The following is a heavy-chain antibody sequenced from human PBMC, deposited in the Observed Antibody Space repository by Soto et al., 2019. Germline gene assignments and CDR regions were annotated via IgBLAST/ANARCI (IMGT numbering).Heavy chain of an antibody. Sequence: QVQLVESGGGVVQPGRSLRLSCAASGFTFSDCGMHWVRQAPGKGLEWVAVVTYEETEIHYADSVRGRFTISRDNSKNMVYLQMHSLRVRATAVYDCVKEQSSGYWRTADYWGQGTLVTVSS. CDR2: VTYEETEI. J-gene: IGHJ4*02. V-gene: IGHV3-30*18. CDR1: GFTFSDCG. D-gene: IGHD6-25*01. CDR3: VKEQSSGYWRTADY.